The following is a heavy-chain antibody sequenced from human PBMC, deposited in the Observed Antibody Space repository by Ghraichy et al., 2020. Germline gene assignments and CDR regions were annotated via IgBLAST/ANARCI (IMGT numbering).Heavy chain of an antibody. D-gene: IGHD7-27*01. CDR2: IYYSGST. V-gene: IGHV4-30-4*08. CDR3: ARETGDEANLDY. Sequence: SQTLSLTCTVSGGSISSGDYYWSWIRQPPGKGLEWIGYIYYSGSTYYNPSLKSRVTISVDTSKNQFSLKLSSVTAADTAVYYCARETGDEANLDYWGQGTLVTISS. CDR1: GGSISSGDYY. J-gene: IGHJ4*02.